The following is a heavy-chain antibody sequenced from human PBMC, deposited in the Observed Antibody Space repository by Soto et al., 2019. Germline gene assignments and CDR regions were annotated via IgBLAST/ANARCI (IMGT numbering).Heavy chain of an antibody. V-gene: IGHV4-61*08. CDR2: IYYSGST. D-gene: IGHD4-17*01. CDR3: ARGHGLTGAKGY. CDR1: GGSISSGGYY. J-gene: IGHJ4*02. Sequence: SETLSLTCTVSGGSISSGGYYWSWIRQHPGKGLEWIGYIYYSGSTNYNPSLKSRVTISVDTSKNQFSLKLSSVTAADTAVYYCARGHGLTGAKGYWGQGTLVTVSS.